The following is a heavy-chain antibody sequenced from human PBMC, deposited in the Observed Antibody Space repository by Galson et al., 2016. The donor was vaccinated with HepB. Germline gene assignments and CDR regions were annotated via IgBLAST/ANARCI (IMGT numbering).Heavy chain of an antibody. D-gene: IGHD2-15*01. Sequence: QSGAEVKKPGESLRISCKTSGYSFTSYWISWVRQMPGNGLEWMGRIDPSGSYTKYSPSFRGHVTISVDKSTSTAYLEFTSLKSPDNAMYYCARHCSGGSCYHPDYWGQGTLVTVSS. CDR3: ARHCSGGSCYHPDY. CDR2: IDPSGSYT. J-gene: IGHJ4*02. CDR1: GYSFTSYW. V-gene: IGHV5-10-1*01.